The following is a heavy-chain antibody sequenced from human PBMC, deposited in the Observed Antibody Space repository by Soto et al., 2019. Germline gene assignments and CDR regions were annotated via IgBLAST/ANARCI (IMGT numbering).Heavy chain of an antibody. CDR2: INGDNGNI. D-gene: IGHD4-17*01. CDR1: GYIFTSYG. Sequence: QVQLVQSGGDVKKPGASVKVSCWASGYIFTSYGISWVRQAPGQGLEWMGWINGDNGNINYAQNLQGRLTMTRDTSTSTVDMAVRSLRSDDTAVYYCARDPSTGLFDYWGQGTLVTVSS. J-gene: IGHJ4*02. V-gene: IGHV1-18*04. CDR3: ARDPSTGLFDY.